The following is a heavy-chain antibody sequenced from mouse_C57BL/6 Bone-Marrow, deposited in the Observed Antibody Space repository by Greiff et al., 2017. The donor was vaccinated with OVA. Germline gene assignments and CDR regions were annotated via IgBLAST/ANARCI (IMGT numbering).Heavy chain of an antibody. CDR1: GFTFSSYA. CDR3: TGELREGGLYFDY. V-gene: IGHV5-9-1*02. Sequence: DVMLVESGEGLVKPGGSLKLSCAASGFTFSSYAMSWVRQTPEKRLEWVAYISSGGDYIYYADTVKGRFTISRDNARNTLYLQMSSLKSEDTAMYYWTGELREGGLYFDYWGQGTTLTVSS. J-gene: IGHJ2*01. CDR2: ISSGGDYI. D-gene: IGHD2-4*01.